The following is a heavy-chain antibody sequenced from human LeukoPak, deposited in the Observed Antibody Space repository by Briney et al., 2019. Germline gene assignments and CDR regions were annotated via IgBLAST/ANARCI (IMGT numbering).Heavy chain of an antibody. Sequence: GGSLRLSCVASGFTVSNKYMSRVRPAPGKGLEWVSVLYNAGSTYYADSVKGRFTISRDNSKNTLYLQMYSLRAEDTAVYYCASLKGLFDYFDYWGQGILVTVYS. V-gene: IGHV3-53*01. D-gene: IGHD3-22*01. CDR2: LYNAGST. J-gene: IGHJ4*02. CDR3: ASLKGLFDYFDY. CDR1: GFTVSNKY.